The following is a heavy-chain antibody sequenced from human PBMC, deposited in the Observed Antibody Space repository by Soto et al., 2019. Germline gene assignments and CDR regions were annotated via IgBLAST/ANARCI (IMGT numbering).Heavy chain of an antibody. CDR2: ISGSGGST. CDR1: GFTFSSYA. V-gene: IGHV3-23*01. J-gene: IGHJ4*02. Sequence: LRLSCAASGFTFSSYAMSWVRQAPGKGLEWVSAISGSGGSTYYADPVKGRFTISRDNSKNTLYLQMNSLRAEDTAVYYCAKWPFSSGWSYYFDYWGQGTLVTVSS. CDR3: AKWPFSSGWSYYFDY. D-gene: IGHD6-19*01.